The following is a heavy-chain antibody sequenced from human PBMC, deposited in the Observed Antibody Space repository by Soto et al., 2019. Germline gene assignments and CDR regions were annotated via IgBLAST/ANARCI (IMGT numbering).Heavy chain of an antibody. V-gene: IGHV4-34*01. CDR2: INHSGST. D-gene: IGHD6-13*01. J-gene: IGHJ5*02. CDR1: GGSFSGYY. Sequence: SETLSLTCAVYGGSFSGYYWSWIRQPPGKGLEWIGEINHSGSTNYNPSLKSRVTISVDTSKNQFSLKLSSVTAADTAVYYCARAPHHHYCRYSSSWYDSGHPRFDPWGQGTLVTVSS. CDR3: ARAPHHHYCRYSSSWYDSGHPRFDP.